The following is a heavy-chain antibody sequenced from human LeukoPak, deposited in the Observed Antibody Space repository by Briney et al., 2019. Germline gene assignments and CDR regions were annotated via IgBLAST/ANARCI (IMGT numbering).Heavy chain of an antibody. Sequence: QPGGSLRLSCAASGFTFSSYWMHWVRQAPGKGLVWVSRINSDGSSTSYADSVRGRFTISRDNAKNTLYLQMNSLRAEDTAAYYCARERYYDSSGYSTDSNWFDPWGQGTLVTVSS. V-gene: IGHV3-74*01. CDR3: ARERYYDSSGYSTDSNWFDP. J-gene: IGHJ5*02. CDR1: GFTFSSYW. CDR2: INSDGSST. D-gene: IGHD3-22*01.